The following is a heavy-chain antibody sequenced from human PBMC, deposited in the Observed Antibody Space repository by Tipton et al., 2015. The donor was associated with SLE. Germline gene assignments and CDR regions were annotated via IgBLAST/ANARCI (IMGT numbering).Heavy chain of an antibody. CDR2: IYYSGST. CDR3: ARELEVFDKWGMLFDH. CDR1: GGSISSYY. D-gene: IGHD2-8*02. Sequence: TLSLTCTVSGGSISSYYWSWIRQPPGKGLEWIGYIYYSGSTNYNPSLKSRVTISVDTSKNQFSLKLSSVTAADTAVYYCARELEVFDKWGMLFDHWGQGTLVTVSS. J-gene: IGHJ4*02. V-gene: IGHV4-59*01.